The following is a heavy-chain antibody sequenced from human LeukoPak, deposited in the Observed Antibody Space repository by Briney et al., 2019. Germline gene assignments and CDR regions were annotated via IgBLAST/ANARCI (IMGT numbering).Heavy chain of an antibody. V-gene: IGHV4-34*01. CDR1: GGSFSGYY. CDR3: AREVTASCSIISCYLNWFDP. J-gene: IGHJ5*02. Sequence: SETLSLTCAVYGGSFSGYYWSWIRQPPGKGLEWIGEINHSGSTNYNPSLKSRVTISVDTSKNQFSLKLSSVTAADTAVYYCAREVTASCSIISCYLNWFDPWGQGTLVTVSS. D-gene: IGHD2-2*01. CDR2: INHSGST.